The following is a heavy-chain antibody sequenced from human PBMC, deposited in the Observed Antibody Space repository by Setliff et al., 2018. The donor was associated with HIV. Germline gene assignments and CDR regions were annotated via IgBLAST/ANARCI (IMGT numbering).Heavy chain of an antibody. CDR3: ARDRHYYGSGSYGP. V-gene: IGHV4-4*07. D-gene: IGHD3-10*01. J-gene: IGHJ5*02. Sequence: PSETLSLTCTVSGGSFNNYHWSWIRQPAGKGLEWIGRIYDSGATNYKPSLKSRVTMSIDKSNNQFSLYLTSVTAADTAIYYCARDRHYYGSGSYGPWGQGILVTVSS. CDR2: IYDSGAT. CDR1: GGSFNNYH.